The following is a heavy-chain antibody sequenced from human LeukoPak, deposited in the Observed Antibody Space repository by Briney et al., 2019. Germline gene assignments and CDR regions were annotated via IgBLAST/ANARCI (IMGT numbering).Heavy chain of an antibody. CDR2: IYTSGST. V-gene: IGHV4-4*07. CDR3: ARDDGYSSGWYKWFDP. Sequence: SETLSLTCTVSGGSISSYYWSWIRQPAGKGLEWIGRIYTSGSTNYNPSLKSRVTMSVDTSKNQFSLKLSSVTAADTAVYYCARDDGYSSGWYKWFDPWGQGTLVTVSS. CDR1: GGSISSYY. D-gene: IGHD6-19*01. J-gene: IGHJ5*02.